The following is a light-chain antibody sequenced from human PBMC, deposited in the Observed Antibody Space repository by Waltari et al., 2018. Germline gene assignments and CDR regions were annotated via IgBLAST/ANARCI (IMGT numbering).Light chain of an antibody. J-gene: IGKJ1*01. CDR1: KIVSNN. Sequence: DIQMTQSPSSLSASVGARVTITCRASKIVSNNLNWFQQKPGKAPKLLIYAASSLQSGVPSRFSSSGSGTDFTLTISSLQHEDFATYYCQQSYTTPPTFGQGTKVEIK. V-gene: IGKV1-39*01. CDR3: QQSYTTPPT. CDR2: AAS.